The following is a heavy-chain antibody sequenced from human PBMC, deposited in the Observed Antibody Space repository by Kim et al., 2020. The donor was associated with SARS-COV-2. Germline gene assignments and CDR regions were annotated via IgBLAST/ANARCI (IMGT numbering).Heavy chain of an antibody. J-gene: IGHJ4*02. CDR3: ARFYYDSSGYQWFDY. D-gene: IGHD3-22*01. V-gene: IGHV5-51*01. Sequence: PSFQGQVTISADKSISTAYLQWSSLKASDTAMYYCARFYYDSSGYQWFDYWGQGTLVTVSS.